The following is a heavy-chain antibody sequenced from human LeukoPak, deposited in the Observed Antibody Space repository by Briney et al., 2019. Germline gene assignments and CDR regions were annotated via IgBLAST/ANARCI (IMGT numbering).Heavy chain of an antibody. V-gene: IGHV1-2*02. J-gene: IGHJ4*02. Sequence: ASVKVSCKASGYTFTGYYMHWVRQAPGQGLEWMEWVNPNSGGTNYAQKFQGRVTMTRDTSISTAYMELSRLRSDDTAVYYCARDQPYYYGSGSSSHSDYWGQGTLVTVSS. CDR2: VNPNSGGT. D-gene: IGHD3-10*01. CDR3: ARDQPYYYGSGSSSHSDY. CDR1: GYTFTGYY.